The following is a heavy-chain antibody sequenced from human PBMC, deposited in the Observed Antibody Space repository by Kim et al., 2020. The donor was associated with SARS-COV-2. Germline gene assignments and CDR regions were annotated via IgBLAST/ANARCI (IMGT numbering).Heavy chain of an antibody. D-gene: IGHD1-1*01. CDR1: GLTFSDFF. J-gene: IGHJ4*02. CDR3: ARGHLEFVY. CDR2: ISQSGRDK. V-gene: IGHV3-11*03. Sequence: GGSLRLSCAASGLTFSDFFMSWVRQAPGKGLEWLSYISQSGRDKNYADSVKGRFTISRDNSRNSLYLQMNSLRDEDTAMYYCARGHLEFVYWGQGTLVTV.